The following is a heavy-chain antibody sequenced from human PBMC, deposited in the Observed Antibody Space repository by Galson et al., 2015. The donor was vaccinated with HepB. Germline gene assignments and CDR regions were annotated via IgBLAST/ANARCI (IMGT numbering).Heavy chain of an antibody. CDR3: ARLLSVVGTN. Sequence: SLRLSCAASGFSFSTYWMHWVRQAPGKGLVWVSCISFDGSTASYADSVKGRFTVSRDNARNTLFLQMNSLRAEDTAVYYCARLLSVVGTNWGQGTLVTVSS. CDR2: ISFDGSTA. D-gene: IGHD2-15*01. CDR1: GFSFSTYW. V-gene: IGHV3-74*01. J-gene: IGHJ4*02.